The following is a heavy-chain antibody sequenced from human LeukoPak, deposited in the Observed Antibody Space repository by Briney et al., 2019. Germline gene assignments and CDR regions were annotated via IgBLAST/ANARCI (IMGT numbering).Heavy chain of an antibody. D-gene: IGHD3-10*01. V-gene: IGHV3-21*01. CDR3: ARNLASGSPYYYGMDV. CDR1: GFTFSSYS. J-gene: IGHJ6*04. Sequence: PGGSLRLSCAASGFTFSSYSMNWVRQAPGKGLEWVSSISSSSSYIYYADSVKGRFTISRDSAKNSLYLQMNSLRAEDTAVYYCARNLASGSPYYYGMDVWGKGTTVTVSS. CDR2: ISSSSSYI.